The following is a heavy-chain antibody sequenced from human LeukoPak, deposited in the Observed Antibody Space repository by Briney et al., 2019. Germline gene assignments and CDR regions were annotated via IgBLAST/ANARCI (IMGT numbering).Heavy chain of an antibody. CDR2: ISNDGSRK. CDR3: ARDRAWNYFDY. J-gene: IGHJ4*02. Sequence: GGSLRLSCAPSGFAFSRHGMHWVRQAPGKGLEWVAIISNDGSRKYYAHSVEGRFTISRDNSKNTLYLQMDSLRAEDTAVYYCARDRAWNYFDYWGQGTLVTVSS. D-gene: IGHD3-3*01. CDR1: GFAFSRHG. V-gene: IGHV3-30*03.